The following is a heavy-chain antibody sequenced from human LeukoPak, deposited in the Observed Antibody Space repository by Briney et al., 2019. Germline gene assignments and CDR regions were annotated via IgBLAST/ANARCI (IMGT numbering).Heavy chain of an antibody. CDR2: ISSGSSHI. J-gene: IGHJ4*02. CDR3: GAARHY. V-gene: IGHV3-21*01. CDR1: GFTFSSHS. Sequence: GGSLRLSCAASGFTFSSHSMSWVRRSPGKGLEWVSSISSGSSHIYYADSVKGRFTISRDNAKNSLYLQMNSLRAEDTAVYYCGAARHYWGQGTLVTVSS. D-gene: IGHD6-6*01.